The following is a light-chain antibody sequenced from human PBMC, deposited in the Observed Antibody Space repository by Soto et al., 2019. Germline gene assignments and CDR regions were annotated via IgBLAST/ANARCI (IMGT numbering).Light chain of an antibody. J-gene: IGKJ5*01. CDR1: QSVSTN. V-gene: IGKV3-15*01. CDR3: QQYRSSQS. CDR2: GAS. Sequence: EIVMTQSPTTLSVSPGERATLSCRASQSVSTNLAWYQQKPGQVPSLLIYGASTRASGIPARFSGSGSGTEFTRTNCRRQSADFALYFWQQYRSSQSFGPGTQVEIK.